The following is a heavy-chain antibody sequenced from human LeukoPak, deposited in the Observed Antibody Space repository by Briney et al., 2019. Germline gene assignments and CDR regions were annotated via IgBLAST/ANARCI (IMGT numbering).Heavy chain of an antibody. CDR1: GFTFSTYS. V-gene: IGHV3-21*01. D-gene: IGHD3-16*01. CDR2: ISTSSSYI. J-gene: IGHJ3*02. Sequence: EGSLRLSCAASGFTFSTYSMNWVRQAPGKGLEWVSSISTSSSYIYYADSVKGRFTISRDNAKNSLYLQLNSLRAEDTAVYYCARWGTRDSFDIWGQGTMVTVSS. CDR3: ARWGTRDSFDI.